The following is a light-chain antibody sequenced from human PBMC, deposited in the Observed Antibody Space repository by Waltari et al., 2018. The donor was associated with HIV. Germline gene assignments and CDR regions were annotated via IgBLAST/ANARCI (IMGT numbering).Light chain of an antibody. J-gene: IGKJ1*01. CDR2: AAS. V-gene: IGKV1-6*01. CDR3: LQDYNYPWT. Sequence: AIPMTQSPSSLSASVGHSVTITCRASQGIRNDLGWYQQKPGKAPKVLIYAASSLQSGVPSRFSGSGSGTDFTLTISSLQPEDFATYYCLQDYNYPWTFGQGTKVEIK. CDR1: QGIRND.